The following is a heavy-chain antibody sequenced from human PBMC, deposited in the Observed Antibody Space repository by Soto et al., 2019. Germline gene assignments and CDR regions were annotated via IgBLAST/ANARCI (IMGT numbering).Heavy chain of an antibody. V-gene: IGHV3-15*01. CDR3: TTDGGVAIRPLFDF. CDR2: LKSKPDGGTT. Sequence: EAQLVESGGDLVKPGGSLRLSCVGSGFSFANAWMGWVRQAPGKGLEWVGRLKSKPDGGTTDYGEPVKGRFSVSRDDSKNTVFLQINSLEIDDTGVYYCTTDGGVAIRPLFDFWGQGTLVTVSS. J-gene: IGHJ4*02. CDR1: GFSFANAW. D-gene: IGHD6-6*01.